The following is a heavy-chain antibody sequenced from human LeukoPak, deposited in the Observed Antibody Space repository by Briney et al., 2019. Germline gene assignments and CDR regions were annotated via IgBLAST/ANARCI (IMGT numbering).Heavy chain of an antibody. CDR3: ARVTVGATTGYFDY. CDR2: INPSGGST. V-gene: IGHV1-46*01. Sequence: GASVKVSCKASGYTFTNYGISWVRQAPGQGLEWMGIINPSGGSTSYAQKFQGRVTMTRDTSTSTVYMELSSLRSEDTAVYYCARVTVGATTGYFDYWGQGTLVTVSS. CDR1: GYTFTNYG. D-gene: IGHD1-26*01. J-gene: IGHJ4*02.